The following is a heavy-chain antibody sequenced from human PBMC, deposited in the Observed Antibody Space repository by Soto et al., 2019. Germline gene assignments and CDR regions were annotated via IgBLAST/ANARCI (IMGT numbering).Heavy chain of an antibody. CDR1: GFTFSTYA. V-gene: IGHV3-23*01. D-gene: IGHD6-19*01. CDR2: ISGSGGT. J-gene: IGHJ4*02. Sequence: EVQLLESGGGLAQPGGSLRLSCAASGFTFSTYAMSWVRQAPGKGPEWVSGISGSGGTYYADSVKGRFTISRDNSKSTLYLQMNSLRVEDTALYYCAKIPISSAWLDFDYWGQGTLVTVSS. CDR3: AKIPISSAWLDFDY.